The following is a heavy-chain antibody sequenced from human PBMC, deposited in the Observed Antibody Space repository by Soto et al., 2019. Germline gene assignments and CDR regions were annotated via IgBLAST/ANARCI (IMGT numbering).Heavy chain of an antibody. CDR2: IRPDGSEK. CDR3: ARIQGKDHFWSWGMDV. J-gene: IGHJ6*02. V-gene: IGHV3-7*03. D-gene: IGHD3-3*02. Sequence: EVQLVESGGGLVQPGGSLRLSCASSGFTFGTFWMSWVRQAPGKGLEWVANIRPDGSEKFYLDSVKGRFTISRDNAKNSLYVQMSSLRAEDTAMYYCARIQGKDHFWSWGMDVWGRGTTVVVSS. CDR1: GFTFGTFW.